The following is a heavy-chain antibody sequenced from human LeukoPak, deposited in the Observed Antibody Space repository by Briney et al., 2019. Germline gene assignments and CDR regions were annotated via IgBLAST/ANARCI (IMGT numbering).Heavy chain of an antibody. CDR3: ARDRDVVVVAALDY. J-gene: IGHJ4*02. CDR1: GYTFTSYA. D-gene: IGHD2-15*01. Sequence: ASVKVSSKASGYTFTSYAMHWVRQAPGQRLEWMGWINAGNGNTKYSQKFQGRVTITRDTSASTAYMELSSLRSEDAAVYYCARDRDVVVVAALDYWGQGTLVTVSS. CDR2: INAGNGNT. V-gene: IGHV1-3*01.